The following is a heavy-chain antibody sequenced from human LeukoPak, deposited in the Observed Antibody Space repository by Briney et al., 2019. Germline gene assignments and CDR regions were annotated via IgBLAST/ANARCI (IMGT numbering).Heavy chain of an antibody. J-gene: IGHJ4*02. D-gene: IGHD2-15*01. CDR2: ISYDGSNK. CDR3: AKDLWRYCSGGSCYTDY. Sequence: GGSLRLSCAASGFTFSSYGMHWVRQAPGKGLEWVAVISYDGSNKYYADSVKGRFTISRDNFKNTLYLQMNSLRAEDTAVYYCAKDLWRYCSGGSCYTDYWGQGTLVTVPS. CDR1: GFTFSSYG. V-gene: IGHV3-30*18.